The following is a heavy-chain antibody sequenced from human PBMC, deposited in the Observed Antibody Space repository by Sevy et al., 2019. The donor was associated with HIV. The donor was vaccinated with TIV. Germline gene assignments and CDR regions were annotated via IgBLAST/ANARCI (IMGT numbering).Heavy chain of an antibody. Sequence: GESLKISCVASGFTFSTYAMTWVRQAPGRGLEWVSVISDGGATKFYADSVQGRFTISRDNSKNTLFLEMSTLRAEDTAVYYCAKDMLSTTPFLDYWGQGTLVTVSS. CDR3: AKDMLSTTPFLDY. CDR2: ISDGGATK. D-gene: IGHD1-26*01. J-gene: IGHJ4*02. CDR1: GFTFSTYA. V-gene: IGHV3-23*01.